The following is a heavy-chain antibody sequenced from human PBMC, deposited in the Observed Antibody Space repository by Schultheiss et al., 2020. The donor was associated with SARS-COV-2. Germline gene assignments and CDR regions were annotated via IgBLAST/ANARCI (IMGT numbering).Heavy chain of an antibody. J-gene: IGHJ4*02. CDR1: GFTFSSYA. CDR2: FGGSGGST. D-gene: IGHD1-26*01. CDR3: ARAVGPNLFDY. V-gene: IGHV3-23*01. Sequence: GGSLRLSCAASGFTFSSYAMSWVRQAPGKGLEWVSGFGGSGGSTYYPDSVKGRFTISRDHSKNTLLLQMNGLRADDTAVYYCARAVGPNLFDYWGQGILVTVSS.